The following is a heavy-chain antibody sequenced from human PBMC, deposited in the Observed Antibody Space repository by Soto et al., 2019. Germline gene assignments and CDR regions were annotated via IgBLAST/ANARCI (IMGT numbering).Heavy chain of an antibody. Sequence: GGPWRLSCAASGFTFSNFWMHWVRQAPGKGPVWVSRINGDGSSTSHADSVKGRFTISRDNAENTLFLQMSGLRAEDTAVYYCATAQLLPDDAFDAWGRGTVVTVSS. J-gene: IGHJ3*01. V-gene: IGHV3-74*01. CDR1: GFTFSNFW. CDR3: ATAQLLPDDAFDA. D-gene: IGHD2-2*01. CDR2: INGDGSST.